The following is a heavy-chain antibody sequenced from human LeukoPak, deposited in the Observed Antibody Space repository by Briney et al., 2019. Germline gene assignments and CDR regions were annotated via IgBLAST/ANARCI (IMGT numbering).Heavy chain of an antibody. D-gene: IGHD3-10*01. CDR2: IRYDGSNS. CDR3: AREGIKNWFDP. J-gene: IGHJ5*02. V-gene: IGHV3-30*02. Sequence: GGSLRLSCAASGFTFSSYAMYWVRQAPGKGLEWVSFIRYDGSNSYYADSVKGRFTISRDNSKNTLYLEMNSLRAEDTAVYYCAREGIKNWFDPWGQGTLVIVST. CDR1: GFTFSSYA.